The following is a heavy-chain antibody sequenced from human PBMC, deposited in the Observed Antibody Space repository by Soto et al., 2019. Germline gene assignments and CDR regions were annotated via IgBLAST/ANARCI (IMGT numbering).Heavy chain of an antibody. CDR2: IINIFGTA. CDR1: GGTFSNHV. J-gene: IGHJ6*02. D-gene: IGHD3-3*01. Sequence: QVQLVQSGAEVKKPGSSVKVSCKASGGTFSNHVISWVRQAPGQGLDWMGGIINIFGTANYAQKFQGRVTITADESTSTAHMELSSLRSEDTAVYYCARGPYEFWSGYYRPDFHSGMDVWGQGTTVTVSS. V-gene: IGHV1-69*12. CDR3: ARGPYEFWSGYYRPDFHSGMDV.